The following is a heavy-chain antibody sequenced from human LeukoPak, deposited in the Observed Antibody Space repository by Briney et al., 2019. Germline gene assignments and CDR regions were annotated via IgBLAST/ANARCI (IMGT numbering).Heavy chain of an antibody. V-gene: IGHV3-30*18. J-gene: IGHJ4*02. CDR3: ANRFCTSSGCGVAY. D-gene: IGHD2-2*01. CDR1: GFTFSNYG. CDR2: VSYDGSDK. Sequence: PGGSLRLSCAASGFTFSNYGMLWVRQAPGKGLDWVAVVSYDGSDKHYADSVKGRFTISRDNSKNTLYLQLDGLRGDDTAVYYCANRFCTSSGCGVAYWGQGTLVTVSS.